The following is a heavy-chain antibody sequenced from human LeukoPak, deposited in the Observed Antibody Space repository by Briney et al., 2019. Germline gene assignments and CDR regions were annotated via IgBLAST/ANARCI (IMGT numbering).Heavy chain of an antibody. CDR1: GGSFSGYY. Sequence: PSETLSLTCAVYGGSFSGYYWSWIRQPPGKGLEWIGEINHSGSTNYNPSLKSRITISVDTSKNQFSLKLSSVTAADTAVYYCAGLRAGRNWFDPWGQGTLVTVSS. J-gene: IGHJ5*02. V-gene: IGHV4-34*01. CDR2: INHSGST. CDR3: AGLRAGRNWFDP.